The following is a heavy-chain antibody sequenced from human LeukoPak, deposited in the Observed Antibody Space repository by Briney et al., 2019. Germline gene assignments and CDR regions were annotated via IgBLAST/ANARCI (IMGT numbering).Heavy chain of an antibody. CDR2: ISSSSRYI. J-gene: IGHJ6*03. V-gene: IGHV3-21*04. Sequence: GGSLRLSCAASEFTFSDYSMNWVRQAPGKGLEWVASISSSSRYIYYADSVKGRFTISRDNAKNSLYLQMNSLRAEDTALYYCARDPYNWNRLTTSCYMDVWGKGTTVTVSS. CDR1: EFTFSDYS. CDR3: ARDPYNWNRLTTSCYMDV. D-gene: IGHD1-20*01.